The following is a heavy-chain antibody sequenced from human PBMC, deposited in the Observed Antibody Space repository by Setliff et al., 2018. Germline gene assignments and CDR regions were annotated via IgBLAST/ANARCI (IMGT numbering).Heavy chain of an antibody. J-gene: IGHJ4*02. CDR3: AKELIEVMMTGLEF. CDR1: GFTFSNHG. D-gene: IGHD3-22*01. V-gene: IGHV3-30*02. Sequence: GGSLRLSCAASGFTFSNHGMHWVRQAPGKGLGWVAFIRHDGNNKYYKDSVRGRFTISRDNSKNTVYLQMNSLRPEDTAVYYCAKELIEVMMTGLEFWGQGTMVTVSS. CDR2: IRHDGNNK.